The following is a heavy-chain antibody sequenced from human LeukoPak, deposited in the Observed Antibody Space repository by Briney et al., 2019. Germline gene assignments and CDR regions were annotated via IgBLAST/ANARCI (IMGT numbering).Heavy chain of an antibody. CDR1: GFTFSSRDW. CDR3: ARGHYYYDSSGRPPTDY. CDR2: IKQDGSEK. Sequence: GGSLRLSCVASGFTFSSRDWMTWVRQAPGKGLEWVANIKQDGSEKNYVDSVKGRFTISRDNAKNSVDLQMNSLRAEDTAVYYCARGHYYYDSSGRPPTDYWGQGTLVTVSS. V-gene: IGHV3-7*01. J-gene: IGHJ4*02. D-gene: IGHD3-22*01.